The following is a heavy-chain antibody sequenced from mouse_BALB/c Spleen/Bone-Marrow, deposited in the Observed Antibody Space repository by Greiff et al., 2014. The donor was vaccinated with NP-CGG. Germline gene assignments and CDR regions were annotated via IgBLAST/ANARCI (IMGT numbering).Heavy chain of an antibody. Sequence: VQLQQPGPELVKPGPSVKISCKASGYSFTGYYMHWVKQSHGKSLEWIGEINPYNGGTSYNQKFEGKATLTVDTSSSTAFMELHSLTSEDSLVYYCARQLYGNYAYWGQGTLVTVSA. D-gene: IGHD2-10*02. CDR3: ARQLYGNYAY. CDR2: INPYNGGT. J-gene: IGHJ3*01. V-gene: IGHV1S30*01. CDR1: GYSFTGYY.